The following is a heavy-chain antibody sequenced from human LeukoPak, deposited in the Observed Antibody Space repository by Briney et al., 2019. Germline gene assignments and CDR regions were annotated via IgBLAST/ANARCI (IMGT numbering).Heavy chain of an antibody. Sequence: GTLRLSCAASGFTFSSYAMSWVRQAPGKGLEWVSAISGSGGSTYYADSVKGRFTISRDNSKNTLYLQMNSLRAEDTAVYYCAKGGPVWGAFDYWGQGTLVTVSS. D-gene: IGHD3-16*01. J-gene: IGHJ4*02. CDR3: AKGGPVWGAFDY. CDR2: ISGSGGST. V-gene: IGHV3-23*01. CDR1: GFTFSSYA.